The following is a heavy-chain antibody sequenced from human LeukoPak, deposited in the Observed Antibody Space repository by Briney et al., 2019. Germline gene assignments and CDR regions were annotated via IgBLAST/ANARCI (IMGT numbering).Heavy chain of an antibody. V-gene: IGHV3-23*01. J-gene: IGHJ4*02. Sequence: PGGSLRLSCAASGFTFSSYAMSWVRQAPGKGLEWVSAISGSGGSTYYADSVKGRFTISRDNSKNTLYLQMNSLRAEDTAVYYCAKDAGGTVTTVPYYFDYWGQGTLVTVSS. D-gene: IGHD4-17*01. CDR1: GFTFSSYA. CDR3: AKDAGGTVTTVPYYFDY. CDR2: ISGSGGST.